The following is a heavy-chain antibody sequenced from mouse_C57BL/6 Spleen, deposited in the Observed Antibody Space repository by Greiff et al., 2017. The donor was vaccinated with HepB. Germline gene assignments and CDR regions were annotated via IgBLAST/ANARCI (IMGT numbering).Heavy chain of an antibody. Sequence: EVKLQESEGGLVQPGSSMKLSCTASGFTFSDYYMAWVRQVPEKGLEWVANINYDGSSTYYLDSLKSRFIISRDNAKNILYLQMSSLKSEDTATYYCARGTGAWFAYWGQGTLVTVSA. CDR1: GFTFSDYY. CDR2: INYDGSST. CDR3: ARGTGAWFAY. V-gene: IGHV5-16*01. J-gene: IGHJ3*01. D-gene: IGHD4-1*01.